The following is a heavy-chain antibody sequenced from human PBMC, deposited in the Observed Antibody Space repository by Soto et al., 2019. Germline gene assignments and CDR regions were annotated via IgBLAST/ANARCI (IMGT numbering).Heavy chain of an antibody. CDR2: ISGSGGST. J-gene: IGHJ4*02. CDR3: ARTYYYDSSGYYYWPY. Sequence: GGSLRLSCAASGFTFSSYAMSWVRQAPGKGLEWVSAISGSGGSTYYADSAKGRFTISRDNSKNTLYLQMNSLRAEDTAVYYCARTYYYDSSGYYYWPYWGQGTLVTVSS. CDR1: GFTFSSYA. D-gene: IGHD3-22*01. V-gene: IGHV3-23*01.